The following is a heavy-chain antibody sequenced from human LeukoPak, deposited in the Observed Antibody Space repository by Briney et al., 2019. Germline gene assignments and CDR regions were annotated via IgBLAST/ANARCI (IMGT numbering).Heavy chain of an antibody. CDR2: INAYNGNT. CDR3: ARVSSTTSLYYYYYMDV. CDR1: GYTFTSYG. J-gene: IGHJ6*03. V-gene: IGHV1-18*01. Sequence: ASVKVSCKASGYTFTSYGISWVRQAPGQGLEWMGWINAYNGNTNYAQKLQGRVTMTTDTSTSTAYMELRSLRSDDTAVYYCARVSSTTSLYYYYYMDVWGKGTTVTISS. D-gene: IGHD1-7*01.